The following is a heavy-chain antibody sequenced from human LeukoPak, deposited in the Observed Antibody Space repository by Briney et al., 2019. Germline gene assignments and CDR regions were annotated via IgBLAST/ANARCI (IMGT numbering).Heavy chain of an antibody. CDR3: ARDRSHDYYYYGMDV. CDR2: IYYSGST. Sequence: SESLSLTCTVSGGSISSYYWSWIRQPPGKGLEWIGYIYYSGSTNYNPSLKSRVSISVDTSKNQFSLKLSSVTAADTAVYYCARDRSHDYYYYGMDVWGQGTADTVSS. J-gene: IGHJ6*02. V-gene: IGHV4-59*01. CDR1: GGSISSYY.